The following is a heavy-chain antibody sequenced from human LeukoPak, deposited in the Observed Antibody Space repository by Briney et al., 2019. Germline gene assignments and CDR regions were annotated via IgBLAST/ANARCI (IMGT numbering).Heavy chain of an antibody. D-gene: IGHD3-10*01. CDR3: AREIRGSDAYFDS. CDR1: GGTFSSYA. J-gene: IGHJ4*02. Sequence: SVKVSCKASGGTFSSYAISWVRQAPGQGLEWMGRIIPIFGTANYAQKFQGRVTITTDESTSTAYMELSSLRSEDTAVYYCAREIRGSDAYFDSWGQGTLVTVSS. V-gene: IGHV1-69*05. CDR2: IIPIFGTA.